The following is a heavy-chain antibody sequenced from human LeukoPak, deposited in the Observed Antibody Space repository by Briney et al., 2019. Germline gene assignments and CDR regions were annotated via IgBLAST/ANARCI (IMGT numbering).Heavy chain of an antibody. J-gene: IGHJ4*02. CDR3: ARDPYCSGGSCYFNTFYY. CDR2: ISAYNGST. CDR1: GYTFTSYG. V-gene: IGHV1-18*01. Sequence: ASVKVSCKASGYTFTSYGISWVRQAPGQGLEWMGWISAYNGSTNYAQKLQGRVTMTTDTSTSTAYMELRSLRSDDTAVYYCARDPYCSGGSCYFNTFYYWGQGTLVTVSS. D-gene: IGHD2-15*01.